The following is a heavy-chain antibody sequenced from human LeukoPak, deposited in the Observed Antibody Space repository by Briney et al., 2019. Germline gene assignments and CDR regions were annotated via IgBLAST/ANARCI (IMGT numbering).Heavy chain of an antibody. J-gene: IGHJ4*02. D-gene: IGHD3-10*01. Sequence: GASVKVSCKASGYAFTSYYLHRVRQAPGQGLEWVGTINPSGGFTSYAQRFQGRVTMTRDTSTSTVYMELRSLTSEDTAVYYCASGYGSGAGRFDYWGQGTLVTVSS. V-gene: IGHV1-46*01. CDR1: GYAFTSYY. CDR3: ASGYGSGAGRFDY. CDR2: INPSGGFT.